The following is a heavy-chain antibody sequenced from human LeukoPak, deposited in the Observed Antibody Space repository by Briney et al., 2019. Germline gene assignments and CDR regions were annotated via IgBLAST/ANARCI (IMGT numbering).Heavy chain of an antibody. D-gene: IGHD6-13*01. J-gene: IGHJ6*02. CDR1: GFTFSSYG. CDR3: AKGDSSSWYLSHYYYYGMDV. Sequence: VGSLRLSCAASGFTFSSYGMHWVRQAPGKGLEWVAVISYDGSNKYYADSVKGRFTISRDNSKNTLYLQMNSLRAEDTAVYYCAKGDSSSWYLSHYYYYGMDVWGQGTTVTVSS. CDR2: ISYDGSNK. V-gene: IGHV3-30*18.